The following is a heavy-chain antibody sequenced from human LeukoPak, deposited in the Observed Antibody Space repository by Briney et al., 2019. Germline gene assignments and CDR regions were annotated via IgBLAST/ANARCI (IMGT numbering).Heavy chain of an antibody. D-gene: IGHD4-23*01. CDR3: ARVGGTNYYYYGMDV. J-gene: IGHJ6*02. CDR1: GGSISSYY. Sequence: SETLSLTCTVSGGSISSYYWSWIRQPPGRGLEWIGYIYYSGSTNYNPSLKSRVTISVDTSKNQFSLKLSSVTAADTAVYYCARVGGTNYYYYGMDVWGQGTTVTVSS. V-gene: IGHV4-59*01. CDR2: IYYSGST.